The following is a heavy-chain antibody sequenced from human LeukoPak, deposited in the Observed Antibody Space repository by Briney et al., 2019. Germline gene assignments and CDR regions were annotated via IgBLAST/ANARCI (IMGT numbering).Heavy chain of an antibody. Sequence: PGGSLRLSCAASGFNFSDYNMSGIRQAPGKGLEWVSCISSSASTIDYAGSVKGRFTISRDNAKNSLYLQMNSLRAEDTAVYYCASQGRRDGYNPLVYWGQGTLVTVSS. D-gene: IGHD5-24*01. CDR2: ISSSASTI. CDR3: ASQGRRDGYNPLVY. V-gene: IGHV3-11*01. J-gene: IGHJ4*02. CDR1: GFNFSDYN.